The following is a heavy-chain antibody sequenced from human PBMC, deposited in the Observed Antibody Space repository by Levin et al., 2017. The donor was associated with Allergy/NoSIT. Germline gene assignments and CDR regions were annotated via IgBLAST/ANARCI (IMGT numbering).Heavy chain of an antibody. CDR3: ASMFGSSWLVDY. V-gene: IGHV3-48*01. J-gene: IGHJ4*02. CDR1: GFTFSDYS. D-gene: IGHD6-13*01. Sequence: GESLKISCAASGFTFSDYSMNWVRQAPGKGLEWVAYISGSSTNMYYADSVKGRFTISRDNAKNSLYLQMNSLRAEDTAVYYCASMFGSSWLVDYWGQGTLVTVSS. CDR2: ISGSSTNM.